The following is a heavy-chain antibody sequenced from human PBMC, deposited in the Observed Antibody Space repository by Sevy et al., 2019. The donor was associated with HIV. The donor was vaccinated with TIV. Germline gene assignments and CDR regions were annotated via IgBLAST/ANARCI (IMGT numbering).Heavy chain of an antibody. J-gene: IGHJ3*02. Sequence: GGSLRLSCAASGFTFDNYAMGWVRQAPGKGLEWVSLINWAGDNTYYGDSVKGRFTISRDNRKNSLYLQMNSLRTEVSALCHCVKDKQDCSYGTWDRLSSEGFDIWGQGTKVTVSS. D-gene: IGHD2-15*01. V-gene: IGHV3-43D*03. CDR2: INWAGDNT. CDR1: GFTFDNYA. CDR3: VKDKQDCSYGTWDRLSSEGFDI.